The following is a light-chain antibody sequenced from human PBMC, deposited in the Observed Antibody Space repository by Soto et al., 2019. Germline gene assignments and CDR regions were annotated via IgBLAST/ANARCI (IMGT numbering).Light chain of an antibody. J-gene: IGLJ2*01. Sequence: QSALTQPASVSGFLGQSITISCTGPSSDVAGYNYVSWYQQHPGKAPKLIIYEVTIRPSGVSNRFSGSKSGNMASLTISGLQANDEADYYCSSRGSSNTLRVFGGGTKLTVL. CDR3: SSRGSSNTLRV. CDR2: EVT. V-gene: IGLV2-14*01. CDR1: SSDVAGYNY.